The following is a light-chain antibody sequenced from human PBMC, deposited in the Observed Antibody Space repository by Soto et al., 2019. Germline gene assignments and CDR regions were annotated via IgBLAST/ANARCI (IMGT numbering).Light chain of an antibody. Sequence: QPVLTQPPSASGTPGQRVTISCSGSSPNIVGNAVNWYQQLPGTAPKVLIYSNNQRPSGVPDRFSGSKSGTSASLAISGLQSEDGADYYCAAWDDSLNGYVFGTGTKVTVL. V-gene: IGLV1-44*01. CDR3: AAWDDSLNGYV. CDR1: SPNIVGNA. J-gene: IGLJ1*01. CDR2: SNN.